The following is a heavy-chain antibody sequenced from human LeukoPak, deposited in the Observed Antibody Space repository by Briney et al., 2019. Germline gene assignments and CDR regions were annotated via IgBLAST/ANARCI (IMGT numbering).Heavy chain of an antibody. CDR3: ARGGHSSFDY. CDR1: GFTFSSYG. Sequence: PGRSLRLSCAASGFTFSSYGIHWVGHAPGVGLEWVGVVSDDGNTKYYADSVKGRFTISRDNSMNTLSLQMNSLRPEDTAVYYCARGGHSSFDYWGQGALVTVSS. CDR2: VSDDGNTK. V-gene: IGHV3-30*03. J-gene: IGHJ4*02. D-gene: IGHD3-16*01.